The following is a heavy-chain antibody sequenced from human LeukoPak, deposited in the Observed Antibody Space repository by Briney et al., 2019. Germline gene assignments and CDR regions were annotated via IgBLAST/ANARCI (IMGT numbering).Heavy chain of an antibody. CDR1: GGSISSYY. J-gene: IGHJ5*02. D-gene: IGHD3-10*01. CDR3: ARAAEYNWFDP. CDR2: IYYSGST. V-gene: IGHV4-59*12. Sequence: SETLSLTCTVYGGSISSYYWSWIRQPPGKGLEWIGYIYYSGSTNYNPSLKSRVTISVDTSKNQFSLQLNSVTPEDTAVYYCARAAEYNWFDPWSQGTLVTVSS.